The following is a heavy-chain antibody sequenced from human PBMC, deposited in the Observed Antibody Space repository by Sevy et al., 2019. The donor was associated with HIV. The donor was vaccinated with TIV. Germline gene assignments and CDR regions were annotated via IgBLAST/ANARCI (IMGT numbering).Heavy chain of an antibody. D-gene: IGHD3-10*01. CDR2: ISAYNGNT. V-gene: IGHV1-18*01. Sequence: ASVKVSCKASGYTFTSYGISWVRQAPGQGLEWMGWISAYNGNTNYAQKLQGRVTMTTDTSTSTAYMELRSLRSDDTAVYYCAGSSGSGDYYYYYGMDVWGQGTTVTVSS. J-gene: IGHJ6*02. CDR3: AGSSGSGDYYYYYGMDV. CDR1: GYTFTSYG.